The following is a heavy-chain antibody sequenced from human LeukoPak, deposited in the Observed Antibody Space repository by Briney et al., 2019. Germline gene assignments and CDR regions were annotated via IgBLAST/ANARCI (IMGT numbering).Heavy chain of an antibody. V-gene: IGHV4-4*07. J-gene: IGHJ6*03. Sequence: PSETLSLTCTASGGSISGYYWSWIRQPAGKGLEWIGLIYSSGYTNYNPSLQSRVAMSVDTSKNQFSLKLSSVTAADTAVYYCARGAYYYGSGTYYNYYMDVWGKGTTVTVSS. D-gene: IGHD3-10*01. CDR3: ARGAYYYGSGTYYNYYMDV. CDR2: IYSSGYT. CDR1: GGSISGYY.